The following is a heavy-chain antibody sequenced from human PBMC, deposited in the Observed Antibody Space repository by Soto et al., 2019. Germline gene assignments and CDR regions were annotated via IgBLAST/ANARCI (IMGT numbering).Heavy chain of an antibody. V-gene: IGHV3-23*01. Sequence: EVQLLESGGGLVQPGGSLRLSCAASGFAFSSYAMSWVRQAPGKGLEWVSSISGSTSGTYYADAVKGRFTISRDNSKNTLYPNMNSLRDEDTAVYYCEKARGFIDPFDYWGQGALVTVSS. CDR3: EKARGFIDPFDY. CDR2: ISGSTSGT. CDR1: GFAFSSYA. D-gene: IGHD3-16*02. J-gene: IGHJ4*02.